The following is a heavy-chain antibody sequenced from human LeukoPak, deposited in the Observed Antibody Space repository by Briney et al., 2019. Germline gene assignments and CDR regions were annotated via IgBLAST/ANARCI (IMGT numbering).Heavy chain of an antibody. Sequence: SETLSLTRTVSGGSISSYYWSWIRQPPGKGLEGIGYIYYSGSTNYNPSLKSRVTISVDTSKNQFSLKLSSVTAADTAVYYCARAKGVLERVAFDIWGQGTMVTVSS. CDR3: ARAKGVLERVAFDI. CDR2: IYYSGST. J-gene: IGHJ3*02. CDR1: GGSISSYY. V-gene: IGHV4-59*01. D-gene: IGHD1-1*01.